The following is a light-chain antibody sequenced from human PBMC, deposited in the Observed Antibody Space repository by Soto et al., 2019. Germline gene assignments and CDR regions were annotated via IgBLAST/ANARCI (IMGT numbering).Light chain of an antibody. Sequence: EFMLTQYPVTLSLAAGERATLSCRASQSLTNSFMAWYQQKPGQAPRLLIYDTSSRASGIPDRFSGSGSGTDFTLTISRLETEDFAVFYCQQYGTSEIIFGQGARLEI. V-gene: IGKV3-20*01. CDR2: DTS. J-gene: IGKJ5*01. CDR1: QSLTNSF. CDR3: QQYGTSEII.